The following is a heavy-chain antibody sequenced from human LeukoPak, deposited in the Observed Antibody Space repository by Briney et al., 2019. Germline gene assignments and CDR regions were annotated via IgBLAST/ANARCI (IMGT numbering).Heavy chain of an antibody. CDR1: GGSIGSGSYD. J-gene: IGHJ5*02. CDR3: AREPNYCSSTSCYLLNWFDP. V-gene: IGHV4-61*02. CDR2: IYTGRST. D-gene: IGHD2-2*01. Sequence: PSQTLSLTCTVSGGSIGSGSYDWSWIRQPAGEGLEWIGRIYTGRSTNSNPSLKSRVTLSVATSKNQFSLKLSSVPAAETAVYYCAREPNYCSSTSCYLLNWFDPWGQGTLVTVSS.